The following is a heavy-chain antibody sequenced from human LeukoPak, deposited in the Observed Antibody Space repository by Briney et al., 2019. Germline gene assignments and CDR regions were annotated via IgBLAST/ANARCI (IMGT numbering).Heavy chain of an antibody. CDR1: GFTFSNYW. Sequence: GGSLRLSCAASGFTFSNYWMTWVRQAPGKGLEWVANIKEDGSEQKYVDSLKGRFTISRDNTKNSLYLRMNSLRAEDTAVYFCARAVTTALDYWGQGALVTVPS. D-gene: IGHD4-17*01. V-gene: IGHV3-7*01. J-gene: IGHJ4*02. CDR2: IKEDGSEQ. CDR3: ARAVTTALDY.